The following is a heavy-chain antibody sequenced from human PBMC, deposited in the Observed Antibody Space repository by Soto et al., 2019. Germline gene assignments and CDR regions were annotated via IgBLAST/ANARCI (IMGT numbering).Heavy chain of an antibody. V-gene: IGHV3-15*01. J-gene: IGHJ6*03. Sequence: PGGSLRLSCAASGFTFSNAWMSWVRQAPGKGLEWVGRIKSKTDGGTTDYAAPVKGRFTISRDDSKNTLYLQMNSLKTEDTAVYYCTTHPNHPLRYDFWSGYYSAYYYYMDVWGKGTTVTVSS. CDR2: IKSKTDGGTT. CDR1: GFTFSNAW. D-gene: IGHD3-3*01. CDR3: TTHPNHPLRYDFWSGYYSAYYYYMDV.